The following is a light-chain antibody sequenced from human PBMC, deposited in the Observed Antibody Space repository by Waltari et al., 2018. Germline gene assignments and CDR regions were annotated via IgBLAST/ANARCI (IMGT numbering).Light chain of an antibody. CDR3: QQYNNYPFT. CDR2: KAS. CDR1: QSISSW. Sequence: DIQITQSPSTLSASVGDRVTITCRASQSISSWLAWYQQKPGKAPKLLIYKASSLESGVPSRFSGSGSGTEFTLTISSLQPDDFATYYCQQYNNYPFTFGPGTKVDIK. V-gene: IGKV1-5*03. J-gene: IGKJ3*01.